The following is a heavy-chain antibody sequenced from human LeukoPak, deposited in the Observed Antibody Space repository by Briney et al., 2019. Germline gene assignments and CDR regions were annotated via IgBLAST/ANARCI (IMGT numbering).Heavy chain of an antibody. J-gene: IGHJ4*02. CDR2: IYSGGST. CDR1: GFTVSSNY. CDR3: ARDWIL. Sequence: GGSLRLSCAASGFTVSSNYMSWVRQAPGKGLEWVSAIYSGGSTYYADSVKGRFTISTDNSKNTLYLQKNNMRADDTAVYYCARDWILGGEGTLVSVSS. D-gene: IGHD2-2*03. V-gene: IGHV3-53*01.